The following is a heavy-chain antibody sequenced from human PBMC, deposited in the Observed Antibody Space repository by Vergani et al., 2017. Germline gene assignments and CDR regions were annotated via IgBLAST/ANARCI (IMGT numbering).Heavy chain of an antibody. J-gene: IGHJ2*01. D-gene: IGHD1-26*01. CDR3: ARLVTPQRIVGATKLRYFDL. CDR1: GFTFSSYA. V-gene: IGHV3-23*01. Sequence: EVQLLESGGGLVQPGGSLRLSCAASGFTFSSYAMSWVRQAPGKGLEWVSAISGSGGSTYYADSVKGRFTISRDNSKNTLYLQMNSLRAEDTAVYYCARLVTPQRIVGATKLRYFDLWGRGTLVTVSS. CDR2: ISGSGGST.